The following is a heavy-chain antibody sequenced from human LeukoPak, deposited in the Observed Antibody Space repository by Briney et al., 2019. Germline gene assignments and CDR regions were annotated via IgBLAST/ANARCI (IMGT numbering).Heavy chain of an antibody. CDR1: GFSFRSYW. V-gene: IGHV3-7*01. CDR3: ARDGYSGSYYDF. Sequence: GSLRLSCAVSGFSFRSYWMSWVRQAPGKGLEWVANIKQDGNEKYYVDSVKGRFTISRDNAKNALYLQMSSLRAEDTALYYCARDGYSGSYYDFWGQGTLVTVSS. J-gene: IGHJ4*02. CDR2: IKQDGNEK. D-gene: IGHD1-26*01.